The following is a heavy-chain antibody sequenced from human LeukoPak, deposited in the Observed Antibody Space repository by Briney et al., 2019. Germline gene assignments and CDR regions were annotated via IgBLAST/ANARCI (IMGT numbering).Heavy chain of an antibody. D-gene: IGHD4-23*01. CDR1: GGSLSSSNW. V-gene: IGHV4-4*02. CDR3: ARGGGTVEKSNAFDI. J-gene: IGHJ3*02. Sequence: PSETLSLTCAVSGGSLSSSNWWGWVRQPPGKGLEWIGEIYHSGSTNYNPSLKSRVTISVDKSKNQSSLKLSSVTAADTAEYYCARGGGTVEKSNAFDIWGQGTMVIVSS. CDR2: IYHSGST.